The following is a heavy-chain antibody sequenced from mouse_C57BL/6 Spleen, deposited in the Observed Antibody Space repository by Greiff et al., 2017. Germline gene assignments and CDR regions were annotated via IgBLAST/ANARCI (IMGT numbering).Heavy chain of an antibody. V-gene: IGHV1-55*01. Sequence: VQLQQPGAELVKPGASVKMSCKASGYTFTSYWITWVKQRPGQGLEWIGDIYPGSGSTNYNEKFKSKATLTVDTSSSTAYMQLSSLTSEDSAVYYGAREADYDGVYYAMDYWGQGTSVTVSS. CDR2: IYPGSGST. D-gene: IGHD2-4*01. J-gene: IGHJ4*01. CDR1: GYTFTSYW. CDR3: AREADYDGVYYAMDY.